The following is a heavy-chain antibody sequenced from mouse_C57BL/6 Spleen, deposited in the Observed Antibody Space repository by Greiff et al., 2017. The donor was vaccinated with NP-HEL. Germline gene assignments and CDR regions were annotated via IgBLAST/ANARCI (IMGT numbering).Heavy chain of an antibody. CDR1: GFTFSDYG. D-gene: IGHD4-1*01. CDR3: GRTGSGRYFDV. V-gene: IGHV5-17*01. CDR2: ISSGSSTI. J-gene: IGHJ1*03. Sequence: EVKLVESGGGLVKPGGSLKLSCAASGFTFSDYGMHWVRQAPEKGLEWVAYISSGSSTIYYADTVKGRFTISRDNAKNTLFLQMTSLRTEDTAMHYCGRTGSGRYFDVWGTGATVTVSS.